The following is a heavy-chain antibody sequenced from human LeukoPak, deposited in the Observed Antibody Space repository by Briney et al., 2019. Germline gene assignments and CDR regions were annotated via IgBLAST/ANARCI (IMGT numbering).Heavy chain of an antibody. D-gene: IGHD1-1*01. CDR1: GSSVSSAYR. V-gene: IGHV4-38-2*01. J-gene: IGHJ4*02. CDR3: ARQRHDVFFFDY. CDR2: IHHSGGA. Sequence: SETLSLTCAVSGSSVSSAYRWGWIRQPPGRGLEWIGSIHHSGGASYNPSPKSRVTISVDTSKNQFSLKLNSVTAADTAVYYCARQRHDVFFFDYWGQGTLVTVSS.